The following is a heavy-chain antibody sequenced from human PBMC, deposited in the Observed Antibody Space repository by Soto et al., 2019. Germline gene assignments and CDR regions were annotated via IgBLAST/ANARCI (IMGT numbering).Heavy chain of an antibody. J-gene: IGHJ3*02. Sequence: PSETLSLTCTVSGGSISSSSYYWGWIRQPPGKGLEWIGYIYYSGSTKYNPSLKSRVTISVDTSKNQFSLKLNSVTAADTAVYYCARQWLSYAFDIRGQGTKVTVSS. CDR1: GGSISSSSYY. D-gene: IGHD6-19*01. CDR3: ARQWLSYAFDI. V-gene: IGHV4-61*05. CDR2: IYYSGST.